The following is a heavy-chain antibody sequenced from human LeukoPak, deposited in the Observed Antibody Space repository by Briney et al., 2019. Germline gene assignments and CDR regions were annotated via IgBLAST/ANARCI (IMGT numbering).Heavy chain of an antibody. Sequence: PSETLSLTCTVSGGSILSGGYYWNWIRQHPGKGLEWIGYIYYIGSTQYSGSTQYNPSLKGRVTISADTSKNQFSLKLTSVTAADTAVYYCARDHGGNSAFDYWGQGTLVTVSS. CDR1: GGSILSGGYY. D-gene: IGHD4-23*01. CDR2: IYYIGSTQYSGST. V-gene: IGHV4-31*03. J-gene: IGHJ4*02. CDR3: ARDHGGNSAFDY.